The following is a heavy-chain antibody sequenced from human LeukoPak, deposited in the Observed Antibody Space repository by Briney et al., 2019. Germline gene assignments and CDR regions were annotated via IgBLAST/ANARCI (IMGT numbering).Heavy chain of an antibody. CDR3: ARELEVRGVIYVYNWFDP. V-gene: IGHV4-34*01. CDR1: GGSFSGYY. D-gene: IGHD3-10*01. CDR2: INHSGST. J-gene: IGHJ5*02. Sequence: PSETLSLTYAVYGGSFSGYYWSWIRQPPGKGLEWIGEINHSGSTNYNPSLKSRVTISVDTSKNQFSLKLSSVTAADTAVYYCARELEVRGVIYVYNWFDPWGQGTLVTVSS.